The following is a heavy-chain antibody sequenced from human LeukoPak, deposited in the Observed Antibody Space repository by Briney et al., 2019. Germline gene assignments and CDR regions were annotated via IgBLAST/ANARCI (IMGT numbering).Heavy chain of an antibody. CDR1: GFIFSSYS. Sequence: PGGSLRLSCAASGFIFSSYSMNWVRQAPGKGLERVAYISSSSSTIYYADSVKGRFTISRDNAKNSLYLQMNSLRAEDTAVYYCASWCSSPSCYHYFDYWGQGTLVTVSS. V-gene: IGHV3-48*01. CDR3: ASWCSSPSCYHYFDY. D-gene: IGHD2-2*01. J-gene: IGHJ4*02. CDR2: ISSSSSTI.